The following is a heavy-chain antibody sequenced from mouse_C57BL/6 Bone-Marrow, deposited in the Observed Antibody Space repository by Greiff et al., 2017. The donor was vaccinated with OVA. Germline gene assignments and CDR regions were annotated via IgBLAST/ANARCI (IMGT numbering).Heavy chain of an antibody. CDR3: AREGENCLHSTGYYDV. CDR2: IWTGGGT. Sequence: VQLQQSGPGLVAPSQSLSITCTVSGFSLTSYAISWVRQPPGKGLEWLGVIWTGGGTNYNSALKSSLSISKYNSKSQVFLKKNSLQTDDTARYYCAREGENCLHSTGYYDVWGTGTTVTVAS. V-gene: IGHV2-9-1*01. D-gene: IGHD2-1*01. J-gene: IGHJ1*03. CDR1: GFSLTSYA.